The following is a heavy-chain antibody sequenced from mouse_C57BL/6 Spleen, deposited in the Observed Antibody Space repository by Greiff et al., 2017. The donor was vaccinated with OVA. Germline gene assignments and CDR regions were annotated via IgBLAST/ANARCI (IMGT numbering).Heavy chain of an antibody. CDR3: ARGDYGSWFAY. J-gene: IGHJ3*01. CDR1: GYSITSGYY. D-gene: IGHD1-1*01. V-gene: IGHV3-6*01. Sequence: EVQLQASGPGLVKPSQSLSLTCSVTGYSITSGYYWNWIRQFPGNKLEWMGYISYDGSNNYNPSLKNRISITRDTSKNQFFLKLNSVTTEDTATYYCARGDYGSWFAYWGQGTLVTVSA. CDR2: ISYDGSN.